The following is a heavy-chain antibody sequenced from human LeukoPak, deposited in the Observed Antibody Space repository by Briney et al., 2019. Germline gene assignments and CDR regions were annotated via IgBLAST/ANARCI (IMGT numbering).Heavy chain of an antibody. J-gene: IGHJ3*02. CDR1: GGSFSGYY. Sequence: SETLSLTCAVYGGSFSGYYWSWIRQPPGKGLEWIGEINHSGSTNYNPSLKSRVTISVDTSKNQFSLKLSSVTAADTAVYYCARGGYCSGGSCSPSGVGDAFDIWGQGTMVTVSS. D-gene: IGHD2-15*01. CDR3: ARGGYCSGGSCSPSGVGDAFDI. CDR2: INHSGST. V-gene: IGHV4-34*01.